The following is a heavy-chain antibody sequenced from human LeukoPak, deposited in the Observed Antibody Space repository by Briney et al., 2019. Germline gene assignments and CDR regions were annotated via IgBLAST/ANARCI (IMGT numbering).Heavy chain of an antibody. CDR2: IYTSGST. D-gene: IGHD3-16*01. J-gene: IGHJ4*02. Sequence: SETLSLTCTVSGVSISSYYWSWIRQPAGKGLEWIGRIYTSGSTNYNPSLKSRVTISVDKSKNQFSLKLSSVTAADTAVYYCARARGDPDYFDYWGQGTLVTVSS. CDR1: GVSISSYY. CDR3: ARARGDPDYFDY. V-gene: IGHV4-4*07.